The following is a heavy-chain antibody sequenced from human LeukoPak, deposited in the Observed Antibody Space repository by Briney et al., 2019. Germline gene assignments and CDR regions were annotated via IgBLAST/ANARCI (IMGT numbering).Heavy chain of an antibody. Sequence: GGSLRLSCAASGFTFSSYAMSWVRQAPGKGLEWVAVISYDGSNKYYADSVKGRFTISRDNSKNTLYLQMNSLRAEDTAVYYCAREPATVTTAPYFDYWGQGTLVTVSS. CDR2: ISYDGSNK. V-gene: IGHV3-30-3*01. CDR3: AREPATVTTAPYFDY. D-gene: IGHD4-17*01. CDR1: GFTFSSYA. J-gene: IGHJ4*02.